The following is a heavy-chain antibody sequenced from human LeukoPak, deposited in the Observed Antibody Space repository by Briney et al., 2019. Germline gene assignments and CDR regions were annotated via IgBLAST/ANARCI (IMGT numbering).Heavy chain of an antibody. D-gene: IGHD1-26*01. CDR3: ARDKSRVGKKYNWFDP. J-gene: IGHJ5*02. Sequence: ASVKVSCKASGYTFTGYYMHWVRQAPGQGLEWMGWINPNSGDTKYAQKFQGRVTMTRDTSISTVYMELSRLRSDDTAVYYCARDKSRVGKKYNWFDPWGQGTLVTVSS. V-gene: IGHV1-2*02. CDR2: INPNSGDT. CDR1: GYTFTGYY.